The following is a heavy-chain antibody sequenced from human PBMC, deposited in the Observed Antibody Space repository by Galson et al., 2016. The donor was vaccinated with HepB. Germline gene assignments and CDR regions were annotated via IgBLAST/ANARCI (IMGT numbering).Heavy chain of an antibody. V-gene: IGHV4-4*02. D-gene: IGHD3-3*01. CDR1: GGSIRSNTW. CDR2: IHHSGST. Sequence: SETLSLTCAVSGGSIRSNTWWSWVRQPPGKGLEWIGEIHHSGSTNYHPSLKTRITIPVDKSKNQFSLKLSSVTAADTAMYYCASLSKDYDFWSGYYTYSFDPWGQGTLVTVSS. CDR3: ASLSKDYDFWSGYYTYSFDP. J-gene: IGHJ5*02.